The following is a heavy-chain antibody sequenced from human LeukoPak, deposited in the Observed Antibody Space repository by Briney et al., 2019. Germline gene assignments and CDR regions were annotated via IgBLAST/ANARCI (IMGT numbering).Heavy chain of an antibody. CDR2: IGTAGDT. V-gene: IGHV3-13*01. D-gene: IGHD3-10*01. J-gene: IGHJ4*02. CDR3: ARGGFGEPLDY. Sequence: PGGSLRLSYAASGLTFSSYDMHWVRQATGRGLEWVSDIGTAGDTYYPGSVKGRFTISRENAKNSLYLQMNSLRAGDTAVYYCARGGFGEPLDYWGQGTLVTVSS. CDR1: GLTFSSYD.